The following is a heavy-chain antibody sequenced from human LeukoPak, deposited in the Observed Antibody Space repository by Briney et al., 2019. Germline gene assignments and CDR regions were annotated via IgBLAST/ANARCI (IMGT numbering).Heavy chain of an antibody. CDR3: AKDKVYYDSSGYYPDAFDI. CDR2: ISYDGSDK. Sequence: GGSLRLSCAASGFTFSSYAMHWVRQAPGKGLEWVAVISYDGSDKYYADSVKGRFTISRDNSKNTLYLQMNSLRAEDTAVYYCAKDKVYYDSSGYYPDAFDIWGQGTMVTVSS. J-gene: IGHJ3*02. CDR1: GFTFSSYA. V-gene: IGHV3-30-3*01. D-gene: IGHD3-22*01.